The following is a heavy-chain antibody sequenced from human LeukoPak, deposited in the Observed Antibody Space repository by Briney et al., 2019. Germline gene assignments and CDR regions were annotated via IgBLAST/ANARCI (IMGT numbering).Heavy chain of an antibody. Sequence: GGSLRLSCAASGFTFSNYAMHWVRQAPGKGLEWVAVISYDGSDKYYADSVKGRFTISRDNSKNTLYLQMNSLRPEDMAVYYCARDWGRRYSSGWYGDFDYWGQGTLVTVSS. J-gene: IGHJ4*02. CDR2: ISYDGSDK. CDR1: GFTFSNYA. D-gene: IGHD6-19*01. CDR3: ARDWGRRYSSGWYGDFDY. V-gene: IGHV3-30-3*01.